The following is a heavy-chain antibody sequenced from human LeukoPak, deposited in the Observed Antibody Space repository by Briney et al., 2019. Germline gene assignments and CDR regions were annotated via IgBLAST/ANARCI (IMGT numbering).Heavy chain of an antibody. Sequence: PGGSLRLSCAASGFTFSTYSMNWVRQAPGKGLEWVSRISGSGHTTYNTGSVQGRFTISRDTSRNTLYLQMNSLRVEDTAVYYCAREAVAANAFDYWGQGTLVPVSS. CDR2: ISGSGHTT. D-gene: IGHD6-19*01. CDR1: GFTFSTYS. CDR3: AREAVAANAFDY. V-gene: IGHV3-23*01. J-gene: IGHJ4*02.